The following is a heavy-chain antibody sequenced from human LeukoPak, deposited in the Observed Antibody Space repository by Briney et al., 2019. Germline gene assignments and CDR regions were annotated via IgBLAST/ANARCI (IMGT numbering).Heavy chain of an antibody. CDR2: INHSGST. V-gene: IGHV4-34*01. D-gene: IGHD6-19*01. CDR3: ARGRYSSGWVD. Sequence: SEPLTLTCAVYGGSFSGYYWSWIRQPPGKGLEWIGEINHSGSTNYNPSLKSRVTISVDTSKNQFSLKLSSVTAADTAVYYCARGRYSSGWVDWGQRTLVTVSS. CDR1: GGSFSGYY. J-gene: IGHJ4*02.